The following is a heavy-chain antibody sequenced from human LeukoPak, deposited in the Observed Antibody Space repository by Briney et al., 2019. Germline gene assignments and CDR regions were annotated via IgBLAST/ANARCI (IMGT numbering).Heavy chain of an antibody. V-gene: IGHV3-30*03. CDR2: ISYDGSNK. J-gene: IGHJ4*02. D-gene: IGHD3-10*01. CDR1: GFSFSSYG. CDR3: ARDYYGSGSYYNPHFDY. Sequence: PGGSLRLSCAASGFSFSSYGMHCVRQAPGKGLGWVAVISYDGSNKYYADSVKGRFTISRDNSKNTLYQQMNSVRAEDTAVYYCARDYYGSGSYYNPHFDYWGQGTLVSVSS.